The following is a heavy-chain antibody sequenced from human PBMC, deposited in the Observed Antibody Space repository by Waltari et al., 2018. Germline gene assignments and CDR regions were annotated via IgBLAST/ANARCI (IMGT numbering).Heavy chain of an antibody. Sequence: QVQLVQSGAEVKKPGASVKVSCKASGYTFTSYDINWVRQATGQGLEWMGWMNPNSGNTGYAQKFQGRVTMTRNTSISTAYMELGSLRSEDTAVYYCARGKGSMGATTGYYYYYMDVWGKGTTVTVSS. J-gene: IGHJ6*03. V-gene: IGHV1-8*01. CDR2: MNPNSGNT. D-gene: IGHD1-26*01. CDR3: ARGKGSMGATTGYYYYYMDV. CDR1: GYTFTSYD.